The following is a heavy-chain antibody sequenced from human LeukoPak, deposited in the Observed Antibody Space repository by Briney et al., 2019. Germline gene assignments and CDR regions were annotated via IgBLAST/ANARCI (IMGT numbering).Heavy chain of an antibody. V-gene: IGHV1-58*02. CDR1: GFTFTSSA. D-gene: IGHD3-16*01. CDR2: IVVGSGNT. CDR3: AADLMKNEDAFDI. Sequence: GTSVKVSCKASGFTFTSSAMQWVRQARGQRLEWIGWIVVGSGNTNYAQKFQERVTITRDMSTSTAYMELSSLRSEDTAVYYCAADLMKNEDAFDIWGQGTMVTVSS. J-gene: IGHJ3*02.